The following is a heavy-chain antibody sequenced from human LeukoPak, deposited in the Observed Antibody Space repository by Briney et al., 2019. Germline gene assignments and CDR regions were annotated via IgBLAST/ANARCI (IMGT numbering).Heavy chain of an antibody. J-gene: IGHJ4*02. V-gene: IGHV3-23*01. CDR3: AKVRDGYNTFDY. CDR1: GFTFSSYA. D-gene: IGHD5-24*01. CDR2: ISGSGGST. Sequence: GGSLRLSCAASGFTFSSYAMSWVRQAPGKGLEWVSAISGSGGSTYYADSVKGRFTISRDNSRNTLYLQMNSLRAEDTAVYYYAKVRDGYNTFDYWGQGTLVTVSS.